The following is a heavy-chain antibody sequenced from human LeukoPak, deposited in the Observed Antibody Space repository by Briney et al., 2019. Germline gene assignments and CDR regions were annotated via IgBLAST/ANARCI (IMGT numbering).Heavy chain of an antibody. J-gene: IGHJ6*02. V-gene: IGHV1-69*13. CDR2: IIPIFGTA. CDR1: GGTFSSYA. D-gene: IGHD3/OR15-3a*01. CDR3: ARGPLDLIYGMDV. Sequence: GASVKVSCKAFGGTFSSYAISWVRQAPGQGLEWMGGIIPIFGTANYAQKFQGRVTITADESTSTAYMELSSLRSEDTAVYYCARGPLDLIYGMDVWGQGTTVTVSS.